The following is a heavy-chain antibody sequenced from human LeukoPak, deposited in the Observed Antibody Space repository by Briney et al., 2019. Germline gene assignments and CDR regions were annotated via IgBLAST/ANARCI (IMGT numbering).Heavy chain of an antibody. Sequence: GGSLRLSCVGSGFTFNNYVLIWVRQAPGKGLEWVSGITKGGNTYYIDSVKGRFTISRDNSKNTLYLQMNSLRAEDTAVYYCAKGRGWEASYYYYYMDVWGKGTTVTISS. CDR1: GFTFNNYV. V-gene: IGHV3-23*01. CDR2: ITKGGNT. CDR3: AKGRGWEASYYYYYMDV. D-gene: IGHD1-26*01. J-gene: IGHJ6*03.